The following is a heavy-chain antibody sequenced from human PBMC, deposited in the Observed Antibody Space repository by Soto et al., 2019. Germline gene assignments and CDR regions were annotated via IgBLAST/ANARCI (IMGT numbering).Heavy chain of an antibody. Sequence: QVQLQESGPGLVKPSQTLSLTCTVSGGSFSSGGYYWSWIRQHPGKGLEWIGCIYYSGSTYYNPSLKSRDNISVDTSKNHFSLKLSSVTAADTAVYYCAIAAAGTPYYFDYWGQGTLVTVSS. CDR1: GGSFSSGGYY. D-gene: IGHD6-13*01. V-gene: IGHV4-31*03. CDR2: IYYSGST. CDR3: AIAAAGTPYYFDY. J-gene: IGHJ4*02.